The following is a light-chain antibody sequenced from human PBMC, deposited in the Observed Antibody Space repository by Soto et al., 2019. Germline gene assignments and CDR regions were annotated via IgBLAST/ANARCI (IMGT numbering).Light chain of an antibody. CDR3: SSYTSSSTPYV. V-gene: IGLV2-14*01. CDR2: EVS. Sequence: QSALTQPASVSGSPGQSITISCTGTSSDVGGYNYVSWYQQQPGKAPKLMIYEVSNWPSGVSNRFSGSNSGNTASLTISGRQAEDEADYYCSSYTSSSTPYVFGTGTKLTVL. CDR1: SSDVGGYNY. J-gene: IGLJ1*01.